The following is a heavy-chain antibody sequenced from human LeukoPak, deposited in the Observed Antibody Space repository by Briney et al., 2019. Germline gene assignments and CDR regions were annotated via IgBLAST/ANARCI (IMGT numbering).Heavy chain of an antibody. CDR2: ISGYDDNR. J-gene: IGHJ4*02. D-gene: IGHD5-18*01. Sequence: ASVRVSCKASGYTFASYGISWVRQAPGQGLEWVGWISGYDDNRRFAESLQGRVIMTTDKFTSTAYMELTSLTSEDTAVYYCARDFNRRDTGPFDYWGQGTLVTVSS. CDR3: ARDFNRRDTGPFDY. V-gene: IGHV1-18*01. CDR1: GYTFASYG.